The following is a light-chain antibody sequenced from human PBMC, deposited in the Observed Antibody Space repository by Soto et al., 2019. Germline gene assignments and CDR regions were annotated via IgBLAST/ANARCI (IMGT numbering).Light chain of an antibody. CDR2: DNI. Sequence: QSVLTQPPSVSAAPGQKVTISCSGSRSNIGDNYVFWYQHLPGTAPKLLIYDNIVRPSGIPDRFSASKSGTSATLGITGLQTGDEADYYCGTWDSSLSAAVFGGGTQLTVL. V-gene: IGLV1-51*01. CDR3: GTWDSSLSAAV. CDR1: RSNIGDNY. J-gene: IGLJ7*01.